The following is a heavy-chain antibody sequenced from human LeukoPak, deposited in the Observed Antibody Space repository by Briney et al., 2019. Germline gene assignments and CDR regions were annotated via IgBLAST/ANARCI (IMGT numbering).Heavy chain of an antibody. V-gene: IGHV3-33*01. J-gene: IGHJ4*02. CDR2: IWYDGSNK. Sequence: GGSLRLSCAASGFTFSSYGMHWVRQAPGKGLEWVAVIWYDGSNKYYADSVKGRFTISRDNSKNTLYLQMNSLRAEDTAVYYCARLGWELGNWDYWGQGTLVTVPS. CDR1: GFTFSSYG. D-gene: IGHD1-26*01. CDR3: ARLGWELGNWDY.